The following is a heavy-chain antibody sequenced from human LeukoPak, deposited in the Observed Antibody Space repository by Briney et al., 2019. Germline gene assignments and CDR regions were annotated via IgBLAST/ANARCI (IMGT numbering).Heavy chain of an antibody. CDR1: GFTFSSYA. CDR3: ATSTVAKYDY. J-gene: IGHJ4*02. D-gene: IGHD4-11*01. V-gene: IGHV3-23*01. CDR2: ISGSGDST. Sequence: GGSLRLSCAASGFTFSSYAMHWVRQAPGKGLEWVSAISGSGDSTFNADSVKGRFTISRDNSKNTLYLQMNSLRAEDTALYYCATSTVAKYDYWGQGTLVAVSS.